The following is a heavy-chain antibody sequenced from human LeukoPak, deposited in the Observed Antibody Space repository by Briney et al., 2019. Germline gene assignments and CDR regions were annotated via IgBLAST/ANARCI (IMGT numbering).Heavy chain of an antibody. D-gene: IGHD3-3*01. Sequence: TGGSLRLSCAASGFTFSSYGMHWVRQAPGKGLEWVAFIRYDGSNKYYADSVKGRFTISRDNSKNTLYLQMNSLRAEDTAVYYCAKDLTYDFWSGYEVDYWGQGTLVTVSS. CDR1: GFTFSSYG. CDR3: AKDLTYDFWSGYEVDY. J-gene: IGHJ4*02. V-gene: IGHV3-30*02. CDR2: IRYDGSNK.